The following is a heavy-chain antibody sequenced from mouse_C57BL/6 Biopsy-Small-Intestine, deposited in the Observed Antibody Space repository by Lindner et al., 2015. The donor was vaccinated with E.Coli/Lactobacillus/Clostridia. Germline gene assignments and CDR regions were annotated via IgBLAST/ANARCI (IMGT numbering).Heavy chain of an antibody. CDR3: ARDFSVVVTATTNYFYYNAMDV. CDR2: ISPVLGTA. J-gene: IGHJ1*01. Sequence: SVKVSCKASGGTFSSYAISWVRQAPGQGLEWMGGISPVLGTANYAQKFQGRVTITADESTSTAYMELSSLTSGDTALYYCARDFSVVVTATTNYFYYNAMDVWGQGTTVTVSS. CDR1: GGTFSSYA. D-gene: IGHD2-12*01. V-gene: IGHV1-81*01.